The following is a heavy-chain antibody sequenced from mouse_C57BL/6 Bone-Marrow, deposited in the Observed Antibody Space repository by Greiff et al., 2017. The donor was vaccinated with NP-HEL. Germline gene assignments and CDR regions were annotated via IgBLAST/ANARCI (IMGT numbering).Heavy chain of an antibody. CDR3: ARGSFDD. J-gene: IGHJ2*01. V-gene: IGHV1-81*01. CDR2: IYPRSGNT. Sequence: QVQLQQSGAELARPGASVKLSCKASGYTFTSYGISWVKQRPGQGLEWIGEIYPRSGNTYSNEKFKGKATLTADKSSSTAYMELRSLTSEDSAVYFCARGSFDDWGQGTTLTVSS. CDR1: GYTFTSYG.